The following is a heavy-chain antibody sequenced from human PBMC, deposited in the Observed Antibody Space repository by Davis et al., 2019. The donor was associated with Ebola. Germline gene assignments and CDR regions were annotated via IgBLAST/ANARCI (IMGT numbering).Heavy chain of an antibody. CDR3: ATGSYCTNGVCYSRGGMDV. J-gene: IGHJ6*02. CDR2: FDPEDGET. V-gene: IGHV1-24*01. CDR1: GYTLTELS. Sequence: ASVKVSCKVSGYTLTELSMHWVRQAPGKGLEWMGGFDPEDGETIYAQKFQGRVTMTEDTSTDAAYMELSSLRSEDTAVYYCATGSYCTNGVCYSRGGMDVWGQGTTVTVSS. D-gene: IGHD2-8*01.